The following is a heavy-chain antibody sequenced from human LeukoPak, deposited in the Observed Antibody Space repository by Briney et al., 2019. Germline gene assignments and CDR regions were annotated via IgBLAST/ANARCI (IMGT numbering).Heavy chain of an antibody. Sequence: GGSLRLSCAASGFNFTAFWMRWVRQTPEKGLEFVANINRDSSEKNYVDSVKGRFTISRDKAKKSLFLELNSLRADDTAVFDCARDPGSSAFDLWGQGSLVTVST. D-gene: IGHD1-14*01. CDR2: INRDSSEK. V-gene: IGHV3-7*01. CDR3: ARDPGSSAFDL. J-gene: IGHJ4*02. CDR1: GFNFTAFW.